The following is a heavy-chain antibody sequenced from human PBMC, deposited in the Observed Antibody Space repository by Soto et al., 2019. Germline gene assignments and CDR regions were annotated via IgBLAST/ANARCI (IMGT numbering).Heavy chain of an antibody. CDR3: AKDTYYHDSSGYYTFDN. Sequence: QVQLVESGGGVVQPGTSLRLSCAASGSTFSSYGMHWVRQAPGKGLEWVAVISYDGRNKRYVDSVKGRFTISRDNSKNTLDLQMNSLRAEDTAMYYCAKDTYYHDSSGYYTFDNWGQGTLVTVSS. CDR1: GSTFSSYG. CDR2: ISYDGRNK. D-gene: IGHD3-22*01. V-gene: IGHV3-30*18. J-gene: IGHJ4*02.